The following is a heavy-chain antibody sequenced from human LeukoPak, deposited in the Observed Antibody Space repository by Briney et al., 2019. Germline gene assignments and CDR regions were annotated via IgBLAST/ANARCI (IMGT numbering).Heavy chain of an antibody. J-gene: IGHJ4*02. D-gene: IGHD6-19*01. CDR3: ARGGYSSGWYRD. V-gene: IGHV3-53*01. Sequence: PGGSLRLSCAASGFTVSTNYMNWVRQAPGKRLEWVSVVYSGGTTYYADSVKGRFTISRDNSRDTLYLQMNSLRAEDTAVYYCARGGYSSGWYRDWGQGTLVTVSS. CDR1: GFTVSTNY. CDR2: VYSGGTT.